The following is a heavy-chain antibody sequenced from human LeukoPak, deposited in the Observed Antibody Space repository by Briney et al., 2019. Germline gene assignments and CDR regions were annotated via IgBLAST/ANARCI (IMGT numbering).Heavy chain of an antibody. J-gene: IGHJ6*04. CDR1: GGTSSDYA. CDR3: AGIPVFGVVLHQEPV. Sequence: GASVKVSCKASGGTSSDYALNWVRQAPGQGLEWMGVFIPVLGTANSTQNFQDRVTITADISTNTVYMELSSLRSEDTAVYFCAGIPVFGVVLHQEPVWGKGTTVTVSS. CDR2: FIPVLGTA. V-gene: IGHV1-69*10. D-gene: IGHD3-3*01.